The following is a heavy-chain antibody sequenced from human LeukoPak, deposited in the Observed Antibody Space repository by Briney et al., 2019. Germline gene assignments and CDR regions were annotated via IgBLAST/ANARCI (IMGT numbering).Heavy chain of an antibody. J-gene: IGHJ6*03. CDR3: AKATGYSSSRGDYYYYMDV. D-gene: IGHD6-13*01. V-gene: IGHV3-33*03. CDR2: IWYDGSNK. CDR1: GFTFSNYG. Sequence: GRSLRLSCVASGFTFSNYGMHWVRQAPGKGLEWVAVIWYDGSNKYYADSVKGRFTISRDKSKNTLYLQMYSLRAEDTAVYYCAKATGYSSSRGDYYYYMDVWGKGTTVTVS.